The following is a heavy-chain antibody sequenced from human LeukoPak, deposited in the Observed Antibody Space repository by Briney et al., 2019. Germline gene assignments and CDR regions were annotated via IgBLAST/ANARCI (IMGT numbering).Heavy chain of an antibody. CDR2: ISSDGGRT. CDR1: GFTFSRFA. CDR3: VKDPSGNYFYFDY. V-gene: IGHV3-64D*09. J-gene: IGHJ4*02. Sequence: QAGGSLRLSCSASGFTFSRFAMFWVRQAPGKGLEYVSGISSDGGRTNYADSVKARFTISRDNSKVTLYLHMTSLRPEDTAIYYCVKDPSGNYFYFDYWGQGTLVTVSS. D-gene: IGHD1-26*01.